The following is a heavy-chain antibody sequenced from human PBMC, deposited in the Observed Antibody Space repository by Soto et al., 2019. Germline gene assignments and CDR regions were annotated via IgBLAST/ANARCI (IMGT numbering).Heavy chain of an antibody. CDR2: TYYRAKWYN. V-gene: IGHV6-1*01. CDR3: ARDGSSCWYRACYYYAFDI. Sequence: SQTLSLTCAISGDSVSSNSAAWNWIRQYPSRGLEWLGRTYYRAKWYNDYAVSVKSRITINPDTSKNQFSLQLNSVTPEDTAVYFYARDGSSCWYRACYYYAFDIWGQGTTVTVSS. J-gene: IGHJ3*02. D-gene: IGHD6-19*01. CDR1: GDSVSSNSAA.